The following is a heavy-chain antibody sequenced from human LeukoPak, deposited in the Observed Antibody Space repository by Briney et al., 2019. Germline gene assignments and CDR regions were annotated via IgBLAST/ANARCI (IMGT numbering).Heavy chain of an antibody. J-gene: IGHJ6*02. D-gene: IGHD2-2*01. CDR3: ARDNCSSTSCRSPFYYYYYGMDV. Sequence: GGSLRLSCAGSGFNFSSYRMTWVRQAPGKGLEWVSSISSISSYIYYADSVKGRFTISRDNAKNSLYLQMNSLRAEDTAVYYCARDNCSSTSCRSPFYYYYYGMDVWGQGTTATVSS. V-gene: IGHV3-21*01. CDR1: GFNFSSYR. CDR2: ISSISSYI.